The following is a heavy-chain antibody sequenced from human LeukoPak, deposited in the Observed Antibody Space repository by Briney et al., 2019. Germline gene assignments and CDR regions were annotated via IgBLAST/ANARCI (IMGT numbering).Heavy chain of an antibody. V-gene: IGHV1-8*02. CDR2: MNPKSGDT. CDR1: ASTFRSHD. CDR3: ARGPYGTGSHFDF. J-gene: IGHJ4*02. Sequence: GASVKVSCKASASTFRSHDIKRVRQATGQGLEWMGWMNPKSGDTGYTQRFQGRVTMTRDTSISTAYMELSSLSSEDTAVYYCARGPYGTGSHFDFWGQGTLVTVSS. D-gene: IGHD3-10*01.